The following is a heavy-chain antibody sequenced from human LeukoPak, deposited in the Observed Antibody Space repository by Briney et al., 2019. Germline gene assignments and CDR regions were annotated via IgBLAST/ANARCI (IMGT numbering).Heavy chain of an antibody. CDR2: IYSDDST. CDR1: GFTVSGVN. J-gene: IGHJ4*02. V-gene: IGHV3-53*01. D-gene: IGHD6-13*01. Sequence: PGGSLRLSCVASGFTVSGVNMSWVRQAPGQGLGWVSVIYSDDSTYYADSVKGRFTISRDNSKNTLNLQMNSLRAEDTAVYYCASRPRDAAALDYWGQGTLVTVSS. CDR3: ASRPRDAAALDY.